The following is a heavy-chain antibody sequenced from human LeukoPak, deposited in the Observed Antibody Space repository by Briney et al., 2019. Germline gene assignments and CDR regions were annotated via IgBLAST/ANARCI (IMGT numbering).Heavy chain of an antibody. Sequence: SVTVSCKASGGTFSSYAISWVRQAPGQGLEWMGRIIPILGIANYAQKFQGRVTITADKSTSTAYMELSSLRSEDTAVYYCARVARDGYNILPAPQWYDYWGQGTLVTVSS. CDR3: ARVARDGYNILPAPQWYDY. CDR2: IIPILGIA. J-gene: IGHJ4*02. V-gene: IGHV1-69*04. CDR1: GGTFSSYA. D-gene: IGHD5-24*01.